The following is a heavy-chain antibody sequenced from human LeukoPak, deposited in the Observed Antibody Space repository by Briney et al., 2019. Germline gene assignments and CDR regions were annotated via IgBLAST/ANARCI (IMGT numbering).Heavy chain of an antibody. CDR1: GFTVSTYY. D-gene: IGHD5-24*01. CDR2: IYAGGST. V-gene: IGHV3-53*01. CDR3: AREMATVSRAFSFDY. J-gene: IGHJ4*02. Sequence: PGGSLRLSCAASGFTVSTYYMTWVRQAPGQGLEWVSLIYAGGSTYYADSVKGRFTISRDNSKNTLYLQMNSLRVEDTAVYYCAREMATVSRAFSFDYWGQGTLVTVSS.